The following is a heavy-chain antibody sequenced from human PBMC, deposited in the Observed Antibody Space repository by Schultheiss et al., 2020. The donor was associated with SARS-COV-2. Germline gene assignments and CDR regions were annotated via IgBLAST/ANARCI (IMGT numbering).Heavy chain of an antibody. CDR1: GFTFSDYY. V-gene: IGHV3-11*04. D-gene: IGHD4-23*01. J-gene: IGHJ4*02. CDR3: ARDLDPVVTLNILDY. CDR2: ISSSGSTI. Sequence: GGSLRLSCAASGFTFSDYYMSWIRQAPGKGLEWVSYISSSGSTIYYADSVKGRFTISRDNSKNTLYLQMNSLRAEDTAVYYCARDLDPVVTLNILDYWGQGTLVTVSS.